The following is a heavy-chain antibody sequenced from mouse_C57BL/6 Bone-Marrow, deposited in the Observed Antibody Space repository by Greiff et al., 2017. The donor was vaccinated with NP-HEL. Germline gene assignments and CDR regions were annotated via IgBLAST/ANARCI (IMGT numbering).Heavy chain of an antibody. D-gene: IGHD2-5*01. CDR3: ARGESNWFAY. CDR2: INPNNGGT. Sequence: EVQLQQSGPELVKPGASVKISCKASGYTFTDYYMNWVKQSHGKSLEWIGDINPNNGGTSYNQKFKGKATLTVDKSSSTAYMELRSLTSEDSAVYYCARGESNWFAYWGQGTLVTVSA. CDR1: GYTFTDYY. V-gene: IGHV1-26*01. J-gene: IGHJ3*01.